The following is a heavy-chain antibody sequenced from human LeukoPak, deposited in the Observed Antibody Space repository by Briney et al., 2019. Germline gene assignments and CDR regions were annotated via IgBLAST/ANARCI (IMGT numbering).Heavy chain of an antibody. CDR1: GGSISSGSYS. V-gene: IGHV4-30-2*01. J-gene: IGHJ4*02. Sequence: SGTLSLTCAVSGGSISSGSYSWSWIRQPPGKGLEWIGYIYPRGSTYYNPSLKSRVTMSLDRSANQFSLNLSSVTAADTAVYYCARFSPRAMGNYFDFWSQGTLVTVSS. CDR3: ARFSPRAMGNYFDF. CDR2: IYPRGST. D-gene: IGHD7-27*01.